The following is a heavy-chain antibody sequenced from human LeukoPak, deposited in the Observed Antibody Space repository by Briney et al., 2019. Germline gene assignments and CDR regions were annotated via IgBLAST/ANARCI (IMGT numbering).Heavy chain of an antibody. V-gene: IGHV4-61*02. D-gene: IGHD2-2*01. CDR1: GGSLSSGDYY. CDR3: ARESPQGDCSSTRCYHFDY. J-gene: IGHJ4*02. Sequence: SETLSLTCTVSGGSLSSGDYYWTWIRQPAGKGLEWIGRIYTSGSTIYNPSLKSRLTISVDTSKNQFSLKLSSVTAADTAVYYCARESPQGDCSSTRCYHFDYWGQGTLVTVSS. CDR2: IYTSGST.